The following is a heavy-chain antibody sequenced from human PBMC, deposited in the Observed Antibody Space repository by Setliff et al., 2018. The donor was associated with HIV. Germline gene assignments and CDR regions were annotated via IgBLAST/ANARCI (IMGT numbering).Heavy chain of an antibody. D-gene: IGHD3-10*01. V-gene: IGHV4-39*01. Sequence: PSETLSLTCTVSGGTIASGGHNWSWIRQHPGKGLEWIGSIYYSGSTNYNHNPSLKSRVTISVDTSKNQFSLKLSSVTAADTAVYYCARLSLSLVRGIINSGDRFFDYWGQGSLVTVSS. CDR3: ARLSLSLVRGIINSGDRFFDY. CDR2: IYYSGST. CDR1: GGTIASGGHN. J-gene: IGHJ4*02.